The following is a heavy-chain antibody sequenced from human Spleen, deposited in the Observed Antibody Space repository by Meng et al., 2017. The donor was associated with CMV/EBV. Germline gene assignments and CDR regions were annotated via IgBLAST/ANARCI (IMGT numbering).Heavy chain of an antibody. D-gene: IGHD3-10*01. CDR3: ARDLGFGESY. V-gene: IGHV3-74*01. CDR1: GFTFSTYW. CDR2: INSDGSST. Sequence: GESLKISCAASGFTFSTYWMHWVRQAPGKGLVCVSRINSDGSSTLYAESVKGRFTISRDNAKNTLYLQMNSLRAEDTAVYYCARDLGFGESYWGQGTLVTVSS. J-gene: IGHJ4*02.